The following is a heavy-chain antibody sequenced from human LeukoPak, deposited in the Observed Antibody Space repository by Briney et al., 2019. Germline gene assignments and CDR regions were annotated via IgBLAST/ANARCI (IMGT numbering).Heavy chain of an antibody. CDR2: IRNKANSYTT. J-gene: IGHJ4*02. Sequence: AGGSLRLSCAASGFTFSSYPMHWVRQAPGKGLEWVGRIRNKANSYTTKYAASVKGRFTISRDDSKNSLFLQMNSLKTEDTAVYYCARSVSSGYDRKMDYWGQGTLVTVSS. CDR1: GFTFSSYP. V-gene: IGHV3-72*01. CDR3: ARSVSSGYDRKMDY. D-gene: IGHD5-12*01.